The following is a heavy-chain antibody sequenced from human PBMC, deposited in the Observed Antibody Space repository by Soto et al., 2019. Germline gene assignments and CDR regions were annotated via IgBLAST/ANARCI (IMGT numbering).Heavy chain of an antibody. Sequence: PGGSLRLSCAASGFTFSRDGMSWVRQAPEKGLEWVSLITDNGGSTYYADSVKGRFTISGDNTKNTLFLQMNSLRAEDTAVYYCAKERATTTAFDYWGQGALVTVSS. V-gene: IGHV3-23*01. J-gene: IGHJ4*02. D-gene: IGHD4-17*01. CDR1: GFTFSRDG. CDR3: AKERATTTAFDY. CDR2: ITDNGGST.